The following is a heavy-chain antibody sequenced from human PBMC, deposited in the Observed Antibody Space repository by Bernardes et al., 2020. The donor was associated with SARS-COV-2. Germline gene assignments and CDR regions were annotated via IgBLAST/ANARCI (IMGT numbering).Heavy chain of an antibody. J-gene: IGHJ3*02. CDR1: GGSISSYY. CDR2: IYYSGST. D-gene: IGHD6-13*01. Sequence: SEPLSLTCTVSGGSISSYYWSWIRQPPGKGLEWIWYIYYSGSTNYNPSLKSRVTISVDTSKNQFSLKLSSVTAADTAVYYCARSKQSSSWRAFDIWGQGTMVTVSS. V-gene: IGHV4-59*01. CDR3: ARSKQSSSWRAFDI.